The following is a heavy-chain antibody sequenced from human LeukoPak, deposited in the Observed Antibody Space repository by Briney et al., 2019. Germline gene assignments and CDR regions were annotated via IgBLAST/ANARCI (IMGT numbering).Heavy chain of an antibody. V-gene: IGHV3-11*04. CDR1: GFTFSDYY. CDR2: ISSSGSTI. D-gene: IGHD3-22*01. CDR3: ARDRWYDSSGYYSYYYYGMDV. J-gene: IGHJ6*02. Sequence: PGGSLRLSCAASGFTFSDYYMSWIRQAPGKGLEWVSYISSSGSTIYYADSVKGRFTISRDNAKNSPYLQMNSLRAEDTAVYYCARDRWYDSSGYYSYYYYGMDVWGQGTTVTVSS.